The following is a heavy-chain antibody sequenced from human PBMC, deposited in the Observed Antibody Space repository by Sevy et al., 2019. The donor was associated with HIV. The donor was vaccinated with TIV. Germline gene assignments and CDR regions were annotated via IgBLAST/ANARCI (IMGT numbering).Heavy chain of an antibody. CDR3: ESGWEWTQRLSAAPYGMDV. J-gene: IGHJ6*02. D-gene: IGHD3-3*01. CDR1: GYTFTGYY. Sequence: ASVKVSCKASGYTFTGYYMHWVRQAPGQGLEWVGWINPNSCGTNNAQRFQGWVTMTRDTSISTAYMELSRLRSDDTAVYYCESGWEWTQRLSAAPYGMDVWGQGTTVTVSS. CDR2: INPNSCGT. V-gene: IGHV1-2*04.